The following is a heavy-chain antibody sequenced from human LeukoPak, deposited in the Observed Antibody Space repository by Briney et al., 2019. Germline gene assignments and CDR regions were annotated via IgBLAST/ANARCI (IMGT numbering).Heavy chain of an antibody. D-gene: IGHD1-26*01. V-gene: IGHV3-7*03. J-gene: IGHJ4*02. CDR2: XXQDGSER. CDR1: GXXXSSXX. Sequence: PGGSLRLSCAASGXXXSSXXXSWVRXXXXXXXXXXXXXXQDGSERYYVDSVKGRFTISRDNGKNSLYLQMNSLRAEDTAVYYCAKEPLRRIVGATPPVDYWGQGTLVTVSS. CDR3: AKEPLRRIVGATPPVDY.